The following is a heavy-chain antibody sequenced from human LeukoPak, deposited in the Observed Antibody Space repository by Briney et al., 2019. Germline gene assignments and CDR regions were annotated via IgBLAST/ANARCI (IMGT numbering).Heavy chain of an antibody. CDR2: INPNSGGT. Sequence: ASVKVCCKASGYTFTGYYMHWVRQAPGQGLEWMGRINPNSGGTNYAQKFQGRVTMTRDTSISTAYMELSRLRSDDTAVYYCARSTVPVYDFWSGYQTYYFDYWGQGTLVTVSS. CDR3: ARSTVPVYDFWSGYQTYYFDY. D-gene: IGHD3-3*01. V-gene: IGHV1-2*06. J-gene: IGHJ4*02. CDR1: GYTFTGYY.